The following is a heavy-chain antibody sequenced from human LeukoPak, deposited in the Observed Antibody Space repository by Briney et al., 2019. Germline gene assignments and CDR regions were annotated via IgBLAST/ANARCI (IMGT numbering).Heavy chain of an antibody. CDR2: INSNGGDT. CDR1: GYTFTDYY. J-gene: IGHJ5*02. Sequence: ASVKVSCKASGYTFTDYYMHWVRQAPGQGLEWMGWINSNGGDTNYARHFQGRVTVTRDTSISTAYLELSRLTSDDTAIYYCARDRVPPAGAYYGSGRYGFDPWGQGTLVTVSS. V-gene: IGHV1-2*02. D-gene: IGHD3-10*01. CDR3: ARDRVPPAGAYYGSGRYGFDP.